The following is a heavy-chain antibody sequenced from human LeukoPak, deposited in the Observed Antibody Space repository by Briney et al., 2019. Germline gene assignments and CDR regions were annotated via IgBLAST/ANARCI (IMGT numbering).Heavy chain of an antibody. J-gene: IGHJ6*02. D-gene: IGHD6-13*01. CDR1: GFTFSSYS. CDR2: ISSSSSTI. CDR3: ARALWRSRVPLRIAAASNSPDHYGMDV. Sequence: PGGSLRLSCAASGFTFSSYSMNWVRQAPGKGLEWVSYISSSSSTIYYADSVKGRFTISRDNAKNSLYLQMNSLRAEDTAVYYCARALWRSRVPLRIAAASNSPDHYGMDVWGQGTTVTVSS. V-gene: IGHV3-48*04.